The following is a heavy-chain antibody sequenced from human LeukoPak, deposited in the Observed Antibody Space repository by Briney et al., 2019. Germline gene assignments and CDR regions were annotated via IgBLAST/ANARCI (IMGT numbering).Heavy chain of an antibody. D-gene: IGHD1-26*01. CDR3: AKENPVGETNYFDY. J-gene: IGHJ4*02. CDR1: GFNFNDYP. CDR2: ITSSGETT. Sequence: GGSLRLSCAASGFNFNDYPMSWVRQTPGKGLEWVSAITSSGETTYYADSVRGRFTISRDNSKNTLYLQMNTLRAEDRAVYYCAKENPVGETNYFDYWGQGTLVTVSS. V-gene: IGHV3-23*01.